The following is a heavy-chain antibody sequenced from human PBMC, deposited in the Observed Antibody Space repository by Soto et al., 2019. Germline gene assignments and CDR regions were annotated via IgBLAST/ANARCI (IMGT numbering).Heavy chain of an antibody. CDR3: ARDHRRCFDY. CDR2: ISAYNGNT. CDR1: CYTFTIYG. Sequence: ASVKVSCKASCYTFTIYGISWLRQAPGQGLEWMGWISAYNGNTNYAQKLQGRVTMTTDTSTSTAYMELRSLRSDDTAVYYCARDHRRCFDYWGQGTLVTVSS. V-gene: IGHV1-18*01. J-gene: IGHJ4*02.